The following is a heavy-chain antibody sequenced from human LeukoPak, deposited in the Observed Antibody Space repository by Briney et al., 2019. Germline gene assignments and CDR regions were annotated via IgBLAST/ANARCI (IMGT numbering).Heavy chain of an antibody. Sequence: PGGSLRLSCAASGFTFSSYSMNWVRQAPGKGLEWVAVISSDGSNKYYADSVRGRFTISRDNSKNTLYLQMNSLTAEDTAVYYCARDGPDIAVAGYFDYWGQGTLLTVSS. CDR1: GFTFSSYS. CDR2: ISSDGSNK. V-gene: IGHV3-30*03. J-gene: IGHJ4*02. D-gene: IGHD6-19*01. CDR3: ARDGPDIAVAGYFDY.